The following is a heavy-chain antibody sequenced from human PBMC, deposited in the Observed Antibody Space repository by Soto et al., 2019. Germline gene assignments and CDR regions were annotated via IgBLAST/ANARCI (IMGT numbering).Heavy chain of an antibody. CDR2: IYNSGST. J-gene: IGHJ2*01. D-gene: IGHD6-13*01. V-gene: IGHV4-61*01. CDR3: ARGYRTSWYWFDL. Sequence: QAQLQESGPGPVKPSETLSLTCTVSGGSVSGGTHYWSWIRQPPGKGLEWIGYIYNSGSTNYNPSLKSRVTISVDTSKNQFSLKLSSVTAADTAGYYCARGYRTSWYWFDLWGRGTLVTVSS. CDR1: GGSVSGGTHY.